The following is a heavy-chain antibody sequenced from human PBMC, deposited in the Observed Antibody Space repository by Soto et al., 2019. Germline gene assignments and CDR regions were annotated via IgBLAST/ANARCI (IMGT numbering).Heavy chain of an antibody. Sequence: EVQLWESGGGLVQPGGSLRLSCAASGSTFSSYAMSWVRQAPGKGLEWVSVISGSGDSTYYADSVKGRFTISRDNSKNTXYXXMNSLRAEDTAVYYCARELGYCSGGSCYMDGAFDFWGQGTMVTVSS. D-gene: IGHD2-15*01. CDR1: GSTFSSYA. CDR3: ARELGYCSGGSCYMDGAFDF. J-gene: IGHJ3*01. CDR2: ISGSGDST. V-gene: IGHV3-23*01.